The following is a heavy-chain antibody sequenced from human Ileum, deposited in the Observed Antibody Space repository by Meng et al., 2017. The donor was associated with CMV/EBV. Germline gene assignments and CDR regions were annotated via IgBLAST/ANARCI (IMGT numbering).Heavy chain of an antibody. V-gene: IGHV1-46*01. CDR3: ARAVVVRGSYTYDP. J-gene: IGHJ5*02. Sequence: ASGYTLSDYYLHWVRQAPGQGLEWMGVIDPTTGSATYAETFQGRVTMTRDTSTSTVYMELSSLRSEDRAVYYCARAVVVRGSYTYDPWGQGTLVTSPQ. CDR2: IDPTTGSA. D-gene: IGHD3-16*01. CDR1: GYTLSDYY.